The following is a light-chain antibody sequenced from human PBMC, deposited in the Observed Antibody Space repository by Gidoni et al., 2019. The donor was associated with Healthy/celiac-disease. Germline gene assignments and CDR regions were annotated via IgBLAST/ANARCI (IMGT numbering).Light chain of an antibody. J-gene: IGLJ2*01. Sequence: SYVLTQPPSVSVAPGPTARITCGGNNIGSNSVHWYQQKPGQAPGLVVYDDSDRPSGIPGRFSGSNSGNTATLTISRVEAGDEADYYCQVWDSSSDVVFGGGTKLTVL. CDR2: DDS. CDR3: QVWDSSSDVV. V-gene: IGLV3-21*02. CDR1: NIGSNS.